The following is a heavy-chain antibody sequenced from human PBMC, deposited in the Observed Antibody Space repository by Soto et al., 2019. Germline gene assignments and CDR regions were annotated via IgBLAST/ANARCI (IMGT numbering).Heavy chain of an antibody. CDR2: IYYSGST. D-gene: IGHD1-26*01. V-gene: IGHV4-39*01. CDR3: ARWSKGAGGPPGHYYYYGMDV. CDR1: GGSVRSSRYY. Sequence: PSETLSLTCPVSGGSVRSSRYYWGWIRQPPGKGLEWIGCIYYSGSTYYNPSLKSRVTISVDTSKNQFSLKLSSVTAADTAVYYCARWSKGAGGPPGHYYYYGMDVWGQGTTVTVSS. J-gene: IGHJ6*02.